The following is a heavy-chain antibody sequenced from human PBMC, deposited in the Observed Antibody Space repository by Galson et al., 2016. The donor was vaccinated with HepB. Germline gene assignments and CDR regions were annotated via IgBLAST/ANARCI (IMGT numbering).Heavy chain of an antibody. CDR2: IDGHDEST. V-gene: IGHV3-23*01. CDR1: GFTFSSSS. Sequence: SLRLSCAASGFTFSSSSMSWVRQAPGKGLEWVSAIDGHDESTYYADSGRGRFTISRDNSKNTLYLQINSLRAEDTAVYYCATGGDYDIWGQGTLVTVSS. D-gene: IGHD4-17*01. CDR3: ATGGDYDI. J-gene: IGHJ4*02.